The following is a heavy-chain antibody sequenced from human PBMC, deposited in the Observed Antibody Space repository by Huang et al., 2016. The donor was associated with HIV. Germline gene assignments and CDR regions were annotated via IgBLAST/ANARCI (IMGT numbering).Heavy chain of an antibody. D-gene: IGHD3-22*01. Sequence: QIQLMQSGPELKQPGASVKVSCKASGYTFTSYGITWVRQAPGKGLEGMGWTSACRGETEEAQKFQGRGTLTTDTSTNIAYMELRSLRADDTAKYYCARDPKYHRIGYYRQRRGIDIWGQGTMVIVSS. J-gene: IGHJ3*02. CDR2: TSACRGET. V-gene: IGHV1-18*01. CDR3: ARDPKYHRIGYYRQRRGIDI. CDR1: GYTFTSYG.